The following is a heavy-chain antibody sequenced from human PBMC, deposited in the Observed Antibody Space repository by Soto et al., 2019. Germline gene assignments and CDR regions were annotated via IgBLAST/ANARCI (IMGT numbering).Heavy chain of an antibody. J-gene: IGHJ4*02. Sequence: EVQLLESGGGLVQPGGSLRLSCAASGFTFSSSAMSWVRQAPGKGLEWVSAISGSGGSTYYADSVKGRFTISRDNSKKTLYLQMNSLGAEDTAGYYCAKKGGQWLVLHYFDYWGQGTLVTVSS. CDR1: GFTFSSSA. V-gene: IGHV3-23*01. D-gene: IGHD6-19*01. CDR3: AKKGGQWLVLHYFDY. CDR2: ISGSGGST.